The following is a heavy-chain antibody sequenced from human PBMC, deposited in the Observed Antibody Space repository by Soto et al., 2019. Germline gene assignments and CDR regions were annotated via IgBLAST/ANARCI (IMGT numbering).Heavy chain of an antibody. CDR2: ISYDGSNK. J-gene: IGHJ5*02. CDR1: GFTFSSYG. Sequence: GGSLRLSCAASGFTFSSYGMHWVRQAPGKGLGWVAVISYDGSNKYYADSVKGRFTISRDNSKNTLYLQMNSLRAEDTAVYYCAKDGPETYYDFWSGHRNWFDPWGQGTLVTVSS. CDR3: AKDGPETYYDFWSGHRNWFDP. D-gene: IGHD3-3*01. V-gene: IGHV3-30*18.